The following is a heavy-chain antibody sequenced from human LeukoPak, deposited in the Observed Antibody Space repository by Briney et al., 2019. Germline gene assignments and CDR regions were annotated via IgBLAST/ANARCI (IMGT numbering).Heavy chain of an antibody. CDR2: IYSGGST. D-gene: IGHD5-18*01. CDR1: GFTVSSNY. CDR3: ARDSESDVDTARD. V-gene: IGHV3-66*01. J-gene: IGHJ4*02. Sequence: GGSLRLSCAASGFTVSSNYMSWVRQAPGKGLEWVSVIYSGGSTYYADSVKGRFTISRDNSKNTLYLQMNSLRAEDTAVYYCARDSESDVDTARDWGQGTLVTVSS.